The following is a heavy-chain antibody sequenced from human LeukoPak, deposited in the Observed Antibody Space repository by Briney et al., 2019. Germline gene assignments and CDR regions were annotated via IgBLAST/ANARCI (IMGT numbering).Heavy chain of an antibody. J-gene: IGHJ4*02. CDR2: ISGYEGNT. Sequence: ASVKVSCKASGYASTSYGISWVRQAPGQGLEWMGWISGYEGNTNYAQKLQGRVTMTTDTSTSTAYMELRSLRSDDTAVYYCARAGFGEYGGDYWGQGTLVTVSS. CDR3: ARAGFGEYGGDY. V-gene: IGHV1-18*01. CDR1: GYASTSYG. D-gene: IGHD3-10*01.